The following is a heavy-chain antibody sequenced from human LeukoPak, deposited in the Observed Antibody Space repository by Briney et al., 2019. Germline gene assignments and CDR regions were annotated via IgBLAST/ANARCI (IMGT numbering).Heavy chain of an antibody. CDR1: GASVSSHY. J-gene: IGHJ4*02. Sequence: PSETLSLTCTVSGASVSSHYWSWIRQPPGQGLEWIGYVSYSGGTNYNSSLKSRVAISLDTSKDQFSLRLNSVTAADTAVYYCARLSTYYDFWSPLDYWGQGTLVTVSS. CDR3: ARLSTYYDFWSPLDY. CDR2: VSYSGGT. D-gene: IGHD3-3*01. V-gene: IGHV4-59*02.